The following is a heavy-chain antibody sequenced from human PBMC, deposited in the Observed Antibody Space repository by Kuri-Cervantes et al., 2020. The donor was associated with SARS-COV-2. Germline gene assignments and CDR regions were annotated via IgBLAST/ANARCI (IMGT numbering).Heavy chain of an antibody. CDR3: AKHDYGDYGTFDY. CDR2: IYYSGST. CDR1: GDSISSYY. V-gene: IGHV4-59*08. Sequence: SETLSLTCTVSGDSISSYYWSWIRQPPGKGLEWIGYIYYSGSTNYNPSLKSRATILVYTSQNQFSLKLDSMTAADTAVYYCAKHDYGDYGTFDYWGQGTLVTVSS. D-gene: IGHD4-17*01. J-gene: IGHJ4*02.